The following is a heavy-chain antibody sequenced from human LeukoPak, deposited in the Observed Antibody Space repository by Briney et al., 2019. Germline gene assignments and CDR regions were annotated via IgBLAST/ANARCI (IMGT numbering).Heavy chain of an antibody. CDR1: GGSISSYY. Sequence: PSETLSLTCTVSGGSISSYYWSWIRQPPGKGLEWIGYIYYSGSTNYNPSLKSRVTISVDTSKNQFSPKLSSVTAADTAAYYCARGTGTTAYWGQGTLVTVSS. CDR3: ARGTGTTAY. D-gene: IGHD1-1*01. CDR2: IYYSGST. J-gene: IGHJ4*02. V-gene: IGHV4-59*01.